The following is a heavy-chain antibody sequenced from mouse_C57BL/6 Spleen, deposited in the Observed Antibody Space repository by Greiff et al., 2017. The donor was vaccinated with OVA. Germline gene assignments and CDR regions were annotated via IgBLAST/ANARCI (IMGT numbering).Heavy chain of an antibody. CDR1: GYTFTDYY. Sequence: VQLQQSGAELVRPGASVKLSCKASGYTFTDYYINWVKQRPGQGLEWIARIYPGSGNTYYNEKFKGKATLTAEKSSSTAYMQLSSLTSEDPAVYFCARGDWFAYWGQGTLVTVSA. V-gene: IGHV1-76*01. J-gene: IGHJ3*01. CDR2: IYPGSGNT. CDR3: ARGDWFAY.